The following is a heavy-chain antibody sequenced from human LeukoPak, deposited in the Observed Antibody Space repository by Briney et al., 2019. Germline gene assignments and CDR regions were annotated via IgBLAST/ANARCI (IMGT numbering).Heavy chain of an antibody. Sequence: SQTLSLTCAISGDSVSSNSAAWNWIRQSPSRGLEWLGRTYYRSKWYNDYAVSVKSRITINPDTSKNQFSLQLNSVTPEDTAAYYCAREGRYSYGSMEPWWFDPWGQGTLVTVSS. CDR3: AREGRYSYGSMEPWWFDP. V-gene: IGHV6-1*01. CDR2: TYYRSKWYN. CDR1: GDSVSSNSAA. J-gene: IGHJ5*02. D-gene: IGHD5-18*01.